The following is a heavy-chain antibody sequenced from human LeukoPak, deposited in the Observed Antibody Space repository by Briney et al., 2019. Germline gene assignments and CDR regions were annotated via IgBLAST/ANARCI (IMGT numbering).Heavy chain of an antibody. Sequence: ASVKVSCKASGYTFTSYGISWVRQAPGQGLEWMGWISVYNGNTTYAQKFQGRLTVTTDTSTSTAYMELRSLRSDDTAVYYCARDRESYDYNFHRGWFDPWGQGTLVTVSS. J-gene: IGHJ5*02. CDR2: ISVYNGNT. D-gene: IGHD5-24*01. CDR1: GYTFTSYG. V-gene: IGHV1-18*01. CDR3: ARDRESYDYNFHRGWFDP.